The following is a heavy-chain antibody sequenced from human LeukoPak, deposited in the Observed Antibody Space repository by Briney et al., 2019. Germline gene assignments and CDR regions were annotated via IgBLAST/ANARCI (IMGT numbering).Heavy chain of an antibody. V-gene: IGHV4-39*01. CDR2: IYYSGST. CDR3: ARHGYYGSGSHFDY. Sequence: PSETLSLTCTVSGGSISSSSYYWGWIRQPPGKGLEWIGSIYYSGSTYYNPSLKSRVTISVDASKNHFSLKLSSVTAADTAVYYCARHGYYGSGSHFDYWGQGTLVTVSS. CDR1: GGSISSSSYY. J-gene: IGHJ4*02. D-gene: IGHD3-10*01.